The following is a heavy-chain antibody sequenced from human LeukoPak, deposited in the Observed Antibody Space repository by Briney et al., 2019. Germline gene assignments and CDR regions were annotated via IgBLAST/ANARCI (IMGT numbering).Heavy chain of an antibody. D-gene: IGHD3-3*01. V-gene: IGHV1-2*02. CDR1: GNTFTGYY. Sequence: ASVKVSCKASGNTFTGYYMHWVRQAPGQGLEWMGWINPNSGGTDYAQKFQGRVTMTRDTSISTAYMELGRLRSDDTAVYYCARASYDFWSGYYYYMDVWGKGTRSPSP. CDR2: INPNSGGT. J-gene: IGHJ6*03. CDR3: ARASYDFWSGYYYYMDV.